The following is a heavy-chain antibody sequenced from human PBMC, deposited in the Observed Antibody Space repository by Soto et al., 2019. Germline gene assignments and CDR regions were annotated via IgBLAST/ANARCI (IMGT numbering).Heavy chain of an antibody. CDR2: ISWDGGST. V-gene: IGHV3-43*01. Sequence: HPGGSLRLSCAASGFTFDDYTMHWVRQAPGKGLEWVSLISWDGGSTYYADSVKGRFTISRDNSKNSLYLQMNSLRTEDTALYYCAKDIYDSSGYYYDYYYGMDVWGQGTTVTVSS. CDR3: AKDIYDSSGYYYDYYYGMDV. CDR1: GFTFDDYT. D-gene: IGHD3-22*01. J-gene: IGHJ6*02.